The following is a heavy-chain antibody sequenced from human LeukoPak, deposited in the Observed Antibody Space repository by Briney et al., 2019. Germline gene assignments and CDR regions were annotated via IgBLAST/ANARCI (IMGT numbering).Heavy chain of an antibody. CDR3: ARVGDGIAVAVYAFDI. D-gene: IGHD6-19*01. J-gene: IGHJ3*02. CDR2: IYHSGST. CDR1: GYSISSGYY. Sequence: PSETLSLTCTVSGYSISSGYYWSWIRQPPGKGLEWIEYIYHSGSTNYNPSLKSRVTISVDTSKNQFSLKLSSVTAADTAVYYCARVGDGIAVAVYAFDIWGQGTMVTVSS. V-gene: IGHV4-61*01.